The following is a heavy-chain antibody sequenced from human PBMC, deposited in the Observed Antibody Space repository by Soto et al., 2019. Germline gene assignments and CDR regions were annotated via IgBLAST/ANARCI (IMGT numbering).Heavy chain of an antibody. CDR1: GGDISTSSYY. V-gene: IGHV4-39*02. J-gene: IGHJ4*02. CDR3: ARRIYGSGSSFDY. D-gene: IGHD3-10*01. Sequence: SETLSLTCTVSGGDISTSSYYWGWIRQPPGKGLEWIGFIYYSGTTYYNPSLKSRVTISIDASHFSLRLSSVTAVDTAVYYCARRIYGSGSSFDYWGQGIMVTVS. CDR2: IYYSGTT.